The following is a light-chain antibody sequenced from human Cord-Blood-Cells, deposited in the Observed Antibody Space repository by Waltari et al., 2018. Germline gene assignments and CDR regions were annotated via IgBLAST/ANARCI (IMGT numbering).Light chain of an antibody. V-gene: IGLV2-23*01. CDR3: CSYAGSSTSRV. CDR2: EGS. J-gene: IGLJ3*02. Sequence: QSALTQPASVSGSPGQSITISCTGTSSDVGSYNLVSWYQQHPGKAPKLMIYEGSKRLSGVSNRFSGSKSGNTASLTISGLQAEDEADYYCCSYAGSSTSRVFGGGTKLTVL. CDR1: SSDVGSYNL.